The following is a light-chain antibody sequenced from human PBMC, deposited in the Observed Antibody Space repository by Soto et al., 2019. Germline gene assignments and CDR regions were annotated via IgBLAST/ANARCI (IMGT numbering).Light chain of an antibody. CDR3: QQLNSYPLT. Sequence: GDRVTIAFLASQRITGWLAWYQHKPGKAPKLLIYAASTLQSGVPSSFSGSGSGTDFTLTISILQPEDFATYYCQQLNSYPLTVGGGTKVDIK. CDR1: QRITGW. CDR2: AAS. J-gene: IGKJ4*01. V-gene: IGKV1-9*01.